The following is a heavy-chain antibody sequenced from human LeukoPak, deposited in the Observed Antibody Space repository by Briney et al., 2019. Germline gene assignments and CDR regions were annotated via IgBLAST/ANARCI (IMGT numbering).Heavy chain of an antibody. CDR3: AKKLSGSYKAFDY. J-gene: IGHJ4*02. D-gene: IGHD1-26*01. Sequence: GGSLRLSCAASGFTFSSYAMSWVRQAPGKRLEWVSGISDSGGTIYYADSVKGRFTISRDSSKNTLYLQMNSLRAEDTAVYYCAKKLSGSYKAFDYWGQGTPVTVSS. CDR2: ISDSGGTI. CDR1: GFTFSSYA. V-gene: IGHV3-23*01.